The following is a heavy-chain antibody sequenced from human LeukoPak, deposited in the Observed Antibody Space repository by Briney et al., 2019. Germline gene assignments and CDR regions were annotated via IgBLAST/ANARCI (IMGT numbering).Heavy chain of an antibody. J-gene: IGHJ5*02. Sequence: PSETLSLTCTVSGYSISSGYYWGWIRQPPGKGLEWIGSIYHSGSTYYNPSLKSRVTISVDTSKNQFSLKLSSVTAADTAVYYCARGEQTYYYDSSGYYLGPWGQGTLVTVSS. D-gene: IGHD3-22*01. CDR1: GYSISSGYY. CDR3: ARGEQTYYYDSSGYYLGP. CDR2: IYHSGST. V-gene: IGHV4-38-2*02.